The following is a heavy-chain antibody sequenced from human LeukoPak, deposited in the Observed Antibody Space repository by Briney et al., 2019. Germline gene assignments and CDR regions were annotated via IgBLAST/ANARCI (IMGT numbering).Heavy chain of an antibody. V-gene: IGHV4-34*01. J-gene: IGHJ4*02. D-gene: IGHD3-22*01. CDR2: IDHSGIT. Sequence: SETLSLTCSVYRESFSDYYWTWIRQPPGKGLEWIGEIDHSGITNYNPSLKSRVTISGDTSKNQSSLKLSSVTAADTAVYYCAVGGYDTTGYRVGMDYWGQGTLVTVSS. CDR3: AVGGYDTTGYRVGMDY. CDR1: RESFSDYY.